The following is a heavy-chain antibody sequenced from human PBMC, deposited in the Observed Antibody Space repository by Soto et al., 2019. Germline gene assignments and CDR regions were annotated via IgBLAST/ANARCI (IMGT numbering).Heavy chain of an antibody. D-gene: IGHD6-19*01. CDR3: SYRHWLARGRGCFDP. Sequence: QITLKESGPTLVKPTETLTLTCTFSGFSLSSGVGVGWVLLPLGKSLAWLAVIYWYNDKRSSPSLKSRLTITKDTSKNQVFLTMTNMDPVDTATYYCSYRHWLARGRGCFDPWRPGTLVTVSS. CDR2: IYWYNDK. V-gene: IGHV2-5*01. J-gene: IGHJ5*02. CDR1: GFSLSSGVG.